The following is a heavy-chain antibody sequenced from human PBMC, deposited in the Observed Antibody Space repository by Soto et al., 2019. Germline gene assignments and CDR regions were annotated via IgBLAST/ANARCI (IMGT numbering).Heavy chain of an antibody. V-gene: IGHV1-2*04. CDR1: GYTFTKFH. CDR2: IDPSGGVT. Sequence: GASVKVSCKASGYTFTKFHIHWVRQAPGQGLEWMGMIDPSGGVTRDAQRFQGWVTMTRDTSISTAYMELSRLRSDDTAVYYCARVDGSSSIALDYWGQGTQVTVSS. J-gene: IGHJ4*02. D-gene: IGHD6-6*01. CDR3: ARVDGSSSIALDY.